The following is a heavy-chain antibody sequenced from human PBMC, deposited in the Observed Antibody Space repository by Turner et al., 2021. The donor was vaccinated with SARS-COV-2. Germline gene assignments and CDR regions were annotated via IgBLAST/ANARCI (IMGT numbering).Heavy chain of an antibody. D-gene: IGHD5-12*01. J-gene: IGHJ5*02. CDR1: GFTFSSYG. Sequence: QVQLVESGGGVVEPGRSLRLSCAAYGFTFSSYGIHWVRQSPGKWLEWVAVISYDGGNKYYADSVKGRFTISRDNSKNTLYLQMNSLRAEDTAVYYFARVVADGYKYNWFDPWVQVTLVIVS. CDR2: ISYDGGNK. CDR3: ARVVADGYKYNWFDP. V-gene: IGHV3-30*04.